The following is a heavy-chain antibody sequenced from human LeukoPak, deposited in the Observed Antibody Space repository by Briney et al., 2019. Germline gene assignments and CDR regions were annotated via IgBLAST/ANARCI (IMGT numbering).Heavy chain of an antibody. CDR2: INPNSGGT. CDR3: ARDGVAYYGSGSYTFWGENRYYYYYMDV. D-gene: IGHD3-10*01. Sequence: GASVKVSCKASGYTFTGYYMHWVRQAPGQGLEWMGWINPNSGGTNYAQTFQGRVTMTRDTSISTAYMELSRLRSDDTAVYYCARDGVAYYGSGSYTFWGENRYYYYYMDVWGKGTTVTISS. V-gene: IGHV1-2*02. J-gene: IGHJ6*03. CDR1: GYTFTGYY.